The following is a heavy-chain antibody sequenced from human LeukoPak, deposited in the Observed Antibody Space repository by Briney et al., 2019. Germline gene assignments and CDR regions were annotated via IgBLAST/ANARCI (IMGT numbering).Heavy chain of an antibody. CDR3: ARRLGTGTTLGY. CDR1: GYTFTGYY. J-gene: IGHJ4*02. D-gene: IGHD1-1*01. Sequence: ASVKVSCKTSGYTFTGYYIHWVRQAPGQGLERMGWINPNSGGTNYAQNFQGTVTRTRDTSTSTAYMELSSLRSDDTAVYYCARRLGTGTTLGYWGQGTLVTVSS. V-gene: IGHV1-2*02. CDR2: INPNSGGT.